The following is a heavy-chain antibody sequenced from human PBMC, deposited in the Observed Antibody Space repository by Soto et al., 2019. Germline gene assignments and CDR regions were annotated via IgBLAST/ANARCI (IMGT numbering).Heavy chain of an antibody. D-gene: IGHD2-15*01. CDR3: ARGEVVALGY. CDR1: GGKIRSGCGS. V-gene: IGHV4-30-2*01. J-gene: IGHJ4*02. CDR2: IYHSGST. Sequence: PSETMCLTCAVSGGKIRSGCGSWSWIRQPPGKGLEWIGYIYHSGSTYYNPSLKSRVTILVDRSKNQFSLKLSSVTAADTAVYYCARGEVVALGYWGQGTLVTVSS.